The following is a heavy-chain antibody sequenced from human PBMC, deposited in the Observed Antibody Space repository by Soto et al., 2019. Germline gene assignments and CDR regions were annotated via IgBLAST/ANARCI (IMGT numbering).Heavy chain of an antibody. Sequence: SETLSLTCTVSGGSISSYYWSWIRQPPGKGLEWIGYIYYSGSTNYNPSLKSRVTISVDTSKNQFSLKLSSVTAADTAVYYCARHSNHEHYFDSWGQGILVTVSS. CDR2: IYYSGST. J-gene: IGHJ4*02. D-gene: IGHD4-4*01. V-gene: IGHV4-59*08. CDR3: ARHSNHEHYFDS. CDR1: GGSISSYY.